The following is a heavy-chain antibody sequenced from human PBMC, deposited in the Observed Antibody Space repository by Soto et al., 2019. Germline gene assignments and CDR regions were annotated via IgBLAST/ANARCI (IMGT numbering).Heavy chain of an antibody. D-gene: IGHD5-12*01. CDR1: GGSIRSYY. CDR3: ARHHRGYSGYANGFFDS. V-gene: IGHV4-59*01. Sequence: ETLSLTCTVSGGSIRSYYWGWIRQPPEKGLEWIGYIYYSGSTNYNPSLKSRVTISVDTSKNQFSLRLRAVTAADTAVFYCARHHRGYSGYANGFFDSWGQGTLVTVSS. CDR2: IYYSGST. J-gene: IGHJ4*02.